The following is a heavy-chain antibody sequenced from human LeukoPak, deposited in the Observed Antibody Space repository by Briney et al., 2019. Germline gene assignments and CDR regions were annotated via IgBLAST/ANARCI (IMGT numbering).Heavy chain of an antibody. V-gene: IGHV4-31*03. Sequence: SQTLSLTCTVSGGSISSGGYYWSWIRQHPGKGLEWIGYIYYSGSTYYNPSLKSRVTISVDTSKNQFSLKLSSVTAADTAVYYCASLRPRSPRLGELYFDYWGQGTLVTVSS. D-gene: IGHD3-10*01. J-gene: IGHJ4*02. CDR3: ASLRPRSPRLGELYFDY. CDR2: IYYSGST. CDR1: GGSISSGGYY.